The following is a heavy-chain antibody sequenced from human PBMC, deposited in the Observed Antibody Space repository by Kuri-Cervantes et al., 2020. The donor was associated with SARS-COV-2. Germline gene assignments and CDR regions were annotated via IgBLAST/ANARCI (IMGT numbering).Heavy chain of an antibody. V-gene: IGHV1-18*01. D-gene: IGHD6-13*01. J-gene: IGHJ4*02. Sequence: ASVKVSCKASGYTFTSYGISWVRQAPGQGLEWMGWISAYNGKTEHVDNLHGRITMTTDTSTSTAYMELTSLRSDDTAVYYCARLPAVAGPQLPLDYWGQGTLVTVSS. CDR3: ARLPAVAGPQLPLDY. CDR2: ISAYNGKT. CDR1: GYTFTSYG.